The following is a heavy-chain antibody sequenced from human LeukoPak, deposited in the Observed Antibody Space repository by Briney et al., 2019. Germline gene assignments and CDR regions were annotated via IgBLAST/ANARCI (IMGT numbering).Heavy chain of an antibody. CDR1: GFTFDDYG. J-gene: IGHJ6*03. V-gene: IGHV3-53*01. Sequence: GGSLRLSCAASGFTFDDYGMSWVRQAPGKGLEWVSVIYSGGSTYYADSVKGRFTISRDNSKNTLYLQMNSLRADDTAVYYCARVSYDSSSYYYYYYMDVWGKGTTVTVSS. CDR2: IYSGGST. D-gene: IGHD3-22*01. CDR3: ARVSYDSSSYYYYYYMDV.